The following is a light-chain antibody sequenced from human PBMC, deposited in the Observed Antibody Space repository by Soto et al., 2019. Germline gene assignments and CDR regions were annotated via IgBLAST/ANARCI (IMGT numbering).Light chain of an antibody. CDR2: GNS. Sequence: QSVLTQSPSVSGAPGQRVTISCTGSSSNIGAGYDVHWYQQLPGTAPKLLLYGNSNRPSGVPDRFSGSKSGTSASLAITGLQAEDEADYCCQSYDSSLSGYVFGTGTKVTVL. CDR3: QSYDSSLSGYV. CDR1: SSNIGAGYD. J-gene: IGLJ1*01. V-gene: IGLV1-40*01.